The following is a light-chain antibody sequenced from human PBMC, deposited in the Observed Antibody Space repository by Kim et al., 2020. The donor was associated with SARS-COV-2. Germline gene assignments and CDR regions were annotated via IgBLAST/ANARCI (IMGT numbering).Light chain of an antibody. CDR1: NSDVGNYNY. V-gene: IGLV2-14*03. CDR3: SSYTSSSTNV. J-gene: IGLJ1*01. CDR2: DVS. Sequence: GQSITISCTGTNSDVGNYNYVSWYQQHPGKVPKLLIYDVSDRPSGVSNRFSGSKSGNTASLTISGLQAEDEADYYCSSYTSSSTNVFGTGTKVTVL.